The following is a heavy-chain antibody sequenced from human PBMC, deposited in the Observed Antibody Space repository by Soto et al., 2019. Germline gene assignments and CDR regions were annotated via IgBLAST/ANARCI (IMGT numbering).Heavy chain of an antibody. V-gene: IGHV2-5*02. CDR1: GFSLSTSGVG. CDR3: AHLEYYGSGSYTY. Sequence: QITLKESGPTLVKPTQTLMLTSTFSGFSLSTSGVGVGWIRQPPGKALEWLASVYWDDDKRYSPSLKSRPTITKDTSKNRVVLTMSNMDPVDKATYYCAHLEYYGSGSYTYWGQGTLVTVSS. D-gene: IGHD3-10*01. CDR2: VYWDDDK. J-gene: IGHJ4*02.